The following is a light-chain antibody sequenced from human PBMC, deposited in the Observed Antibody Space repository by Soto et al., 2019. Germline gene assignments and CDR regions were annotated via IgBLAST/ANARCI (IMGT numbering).Light chain of an antibody. CDR2: DVS. CDR1: SSDVGGYNY. V-gene: IGLV2-11*01. J-gene: IGLJ1*01. Sequence: QSALTQPRSVSGSPGQSVTLSCTGTSSDVGGYNYVSWYQQHPGKAPKLMIYDVSKRPSGVPDRFSGSKSGNTASLTISGLLAEDEADYYCCSYAGNYTHVFGTGTKLTVL. CDR3: CSYAGNYTHV.